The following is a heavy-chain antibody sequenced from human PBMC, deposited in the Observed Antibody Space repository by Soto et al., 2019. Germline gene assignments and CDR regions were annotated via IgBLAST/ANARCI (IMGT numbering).Heavy chain of an antibody. CDR2: ISYDGSNK. CDR1: GFTFSSYG. J-gene: IGHJ6*02. CDR3: AKDVGYSGDEGPDLTYYYYYYGMDV. Sequence: GGSLRLSCAASGFTFSSYGMHWVRQAPGKGLEWVAVISYDGSNKYYADSVKGRFTISRDNSKNTLYLQMNSLRAEDTAVYYCAKDVGYSGDEGPDLTYYYYYYGMDVWGQGTTVTVSS. D-gene: IGHD5-12*01. V-gene: IGHV3-30*18.